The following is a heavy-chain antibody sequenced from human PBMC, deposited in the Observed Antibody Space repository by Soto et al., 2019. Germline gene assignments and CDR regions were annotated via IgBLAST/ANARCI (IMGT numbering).Heavy chain of an antibody. CDR3: AREIPHDYGAQGDWFDP. D-gene: IGHD4-17*01. CDR2: IYYSGST. Sequence: SETLSLTCTVSGGSISSYYWSWIRQPPGKGLEWIGYIYYSGSTNYNPSLKSRVTISVDTSKNQFSLKLSSVTAADTAVYYCAREIPHDYGAQGDWFDPWGQGTLVTVSS. CDR1: GGSISSYY. J-gene: IGHJ5*02. V-gene: IGHV4-59*01.